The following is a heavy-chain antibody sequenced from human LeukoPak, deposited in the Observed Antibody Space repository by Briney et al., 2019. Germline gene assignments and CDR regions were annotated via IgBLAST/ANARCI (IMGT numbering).Heavy chain of an antibody. CDR3: ARVSLERDIGRHYYDSSGLEVNDY. V-gene: IGHV1-69*13. D-gene: IGHD3-22*01. CDR2: IIPIFGTA. J-gene: IGHJ4*02. CDR1: GGTFSSYA. Sequence: GASVKVSCKASGGTFSSYAISWARQAPGQGLEWMGGIIPIFGTANYAQKFQGRVTITADESTSTAYMELSSLRSEDTAVYYCARVSLERDIGRHYYDSSGLEVNDYWGQGTLVTVSS.